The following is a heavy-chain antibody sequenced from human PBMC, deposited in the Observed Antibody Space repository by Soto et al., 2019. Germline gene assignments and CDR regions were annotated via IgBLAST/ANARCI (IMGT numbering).Heavy chain of an antibody. CDR2: IGTAGDT. J-gene: IGHJ6*03. D-gene: IGHD2-15*01. CDR1: GFTFSSYD. V-gene: IGHV3-13*01. Sequence: LRLSCAASGFTFSSYDMHWVRQATGKGLEWVSAIGTAGDTYYPGSVKGRFTISRENAKNSLYLQMNSMRAEDTAIYFFVKCVRVVEVGTYYYYYYMDVWGKGTTVTVSS. CDR3: VKCVRVVEVGTYYYYYYMDV.